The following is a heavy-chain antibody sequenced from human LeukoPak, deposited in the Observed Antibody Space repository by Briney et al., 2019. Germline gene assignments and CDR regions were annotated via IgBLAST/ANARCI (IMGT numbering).Heavy chain of an antibody. D-gene: IGHD1-26*01. CDR2: INPNSGDT. J-gene: IGHJ4*02. Sequence: VASVKVSCKASGYTFTGYFMHWVRQAPGQGLEWMGWINPNSGDTNYAQKFQGRVTMTRDTFISTAYMELSRLRSDDTAVYYCARYRGSYSGDYWGQGTLVTVSS. CDR1: GYTFTGYF. V-gene: IGHV1-2*02. CDR3: ARYRGSYSGDY.